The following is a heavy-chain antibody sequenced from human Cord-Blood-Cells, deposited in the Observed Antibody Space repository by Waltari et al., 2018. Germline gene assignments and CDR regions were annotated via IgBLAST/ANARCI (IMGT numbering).Heavy chain of an antibody. J-gene: IGHJ4*02. CDR1: GGSISSSRYY. D-gene: IGHD5-12*01. CDR3: ARRVVATIDY. Sequence: QLQLQESGPGLVKPSETLSLTCTVAGGSISSSRYYWGWIRQPPGEGLGWIWSIYYSGRNYYSPSLKSRVTISVDPSKNPFSLKLSSVTAADTAVYYCARRVVATIDYWGQGTLVTVSS. V-gene: IGHV4-39*01. CDR2: IYYSGRN.